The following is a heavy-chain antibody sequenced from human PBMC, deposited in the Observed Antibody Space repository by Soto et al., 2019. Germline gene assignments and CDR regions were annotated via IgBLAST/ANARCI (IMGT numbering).Heavy chain of an antibody. D-gene: IGHD2-2*01. Sequence: GESLKISCKGSGYSFTSYWTSWVRQMPGKGLEWMGRIDPSDSYTNYSPSFQGHVTISADKSISTAYLQWSSLKASDTAMYYCARHPGYCSSTSCPAEVPWGQGTTVTVSS. CDR3: ARHPGYCSSTSCPAEVP. J-gene: IGHJ6*02. CDR2: IDPSDSYT. V-gene: IGHV5-10-1*01. CDR1: GYSFTSYW.